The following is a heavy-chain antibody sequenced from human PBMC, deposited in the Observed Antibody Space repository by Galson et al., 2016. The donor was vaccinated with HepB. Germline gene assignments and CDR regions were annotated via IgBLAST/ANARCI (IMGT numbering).Heavy chain of an antibody. D-gene: IGHD1-26*01. V-gene: IGHV3-74*01. Sequence: SLRLSCAASGFTFSSYWMHWVRQAPGKGLVWVPRINSDGSTTHYADSVKGRFTISRDNAKNTLYLQMNNLRAEDTAVYYCVNLGTTRTWGQGTQVTVSS. J-gene: IGHJ5*02. CDR3: VNLGTTRT. CDR2: INSDGSTT. CDR1: GFTFSSYW.